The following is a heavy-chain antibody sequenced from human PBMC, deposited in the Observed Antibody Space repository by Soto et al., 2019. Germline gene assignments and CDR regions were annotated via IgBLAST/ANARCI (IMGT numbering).Heavy chain of an antibody. V-gene: IGHV3-23*01. CDR2: ISASGSIT. CDR3: AKESSQLLWFGELSD. D-gene: IGHD3-10*01. Sequence: EVQLLESGGGLVQPGGSLRLSCAASGFTFNSYAINWVRQAPGKGLEWVSAISASGSITYHAGSVKGRFTISRDNSENTLYLQMNSLRAEDTAVYYCAKESSQLLWFGELSDWGQGTLVAVSS. CDR1: GFTFNSYA. J-gene: IGHJ4*02.